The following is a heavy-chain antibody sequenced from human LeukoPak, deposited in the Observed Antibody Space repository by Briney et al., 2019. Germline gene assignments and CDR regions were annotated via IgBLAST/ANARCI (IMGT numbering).Heavy chain of an antibody. CDR3: ARDSSVSIWSFDFDY. V-gene: IGHV1-18*01. CDR1: GYTFTSYG. CDR2: ISAYNGNT. D-gene: IGHD3-3*01. J-gene: IGHJ4*02. Sequence: ASVKVSCKASGYTFTSYGISWVRQAPGQGLEWMGWISAYNGNTNYAQKLQGRVTITRDTSASTAYMELSSLRSEDTAVYYCARDSSVSIWSFDFDYWGQGTLVTVSS.